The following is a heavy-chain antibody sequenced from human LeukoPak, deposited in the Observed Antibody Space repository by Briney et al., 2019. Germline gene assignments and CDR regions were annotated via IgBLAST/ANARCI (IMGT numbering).Heavy chain of an antibody. D-gene: IGHD2-2*01. V-gene: IGHV4-34*01. J-gene: IGHJ5*02. CDR3: ARASIPDIVVVPAANGIWFDP. CDR2: INHSGST. CDR1: GGSFSGYY. Sequence: SETLSLTCAVYGGSFSGYYWSWIRQPPGKGLEWIGEINHSGSTNYNPSLKSRVTISVDTSKNQFSLKLSSVTAADTAVYYCARASIPDIVVVPAANGIWFDPWGQGTLVTVSS.